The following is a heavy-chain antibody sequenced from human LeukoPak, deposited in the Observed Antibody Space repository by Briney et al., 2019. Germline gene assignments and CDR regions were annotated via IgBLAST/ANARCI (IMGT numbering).Heavy chain of an antibody. Sequence: GGSLRLSCAASGFTFSSYGMHWVRQAPGKGLEWVAVIWYNGSNKYYADSVKGRFTISRDNSKNTLYLQMNSLRAEDTAVYYCAREDSSGTYGMDVWGQGTTVTVSS. CDR2: IWYNGSNK. CDR3: AREDSSGTYGMDV. V-gene: IGHV3-33*01. J-gene: IGHJ6*02. CDR1: GFTFSSYG. D-gene: IGHD6-19*01.